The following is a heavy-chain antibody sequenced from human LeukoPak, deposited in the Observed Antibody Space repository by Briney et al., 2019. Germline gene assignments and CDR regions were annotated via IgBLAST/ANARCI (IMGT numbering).Heavy chain of an antibody. CDR3: AREPSSSWLRYFDL. J-gene: IGHJ2*01. CDR1: GGSISSYY. Sequence: SETLSLTCTVSGGSISSYYWSWIRQPPGKGLEWIGYIYYSGSTNYNPSLKSRVTISVDTSKNQFSLKLSSVTAADTAVYYCAREPSSSWLRYFDLWGRGTLVTVSS. CDR2: IYYSGST. V-gene: IGHV4-59*01. D-gene: IGHD6-13*01.